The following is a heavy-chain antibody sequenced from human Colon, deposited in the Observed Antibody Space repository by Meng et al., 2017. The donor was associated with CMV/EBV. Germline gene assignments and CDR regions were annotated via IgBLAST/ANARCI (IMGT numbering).Heavy chain of an antibody. Sequence: GGSLSLSCRVSGYRFTSYWIAWVRQKPGKGLEWMGMIHPDDSNTRYSRSFQGQVTISADKSISTAYLQWSSLKASDTAMYYCASPPGGYDAYDVWGQGTMVTVSS. CDR3: ASPPGGYDAYDV. D-gene: IGHD3-10*01. CDR2: IHPDDSNT. V-gene: IGHV5-51*01. J-gene: IGHJ3*01. CDR1: GYRFTSYW.